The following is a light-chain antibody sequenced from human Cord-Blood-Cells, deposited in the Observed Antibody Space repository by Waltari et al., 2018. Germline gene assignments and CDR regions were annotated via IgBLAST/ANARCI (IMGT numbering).Light chain of an antibody. CDR3: CSYAGSSTWV. V-gene: IGLV2-23*01. Sequence: QSALTQPASVSGSPGQSITISCTGTSSDVGSYNLVSWYQQHPGKAPKLMIYEGSKRPSGVSKRFSGSKSGNTAALTISGLQAEGEADYYCCSYAGSSTWVFGGGTKLTVL. CDR1: SSDVGSYNL. J-gene: IGLJ3*02. CDR2: EGS.